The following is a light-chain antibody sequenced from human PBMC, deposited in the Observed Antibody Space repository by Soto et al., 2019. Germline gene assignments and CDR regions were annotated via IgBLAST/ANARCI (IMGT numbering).Light chain of an antibody. CDR3: PQANNFPRT. V-gene: IGKV1-12*01. CDR1: QGINNW. CDR2: GAS. Sequence: DIQMTQSPSSVSASVGDRVTITCRASQGINNWLAWYQQKPGKAPKLLIYGASSLQSGVPSRFNGTGSGTEFDLTIRSQRPGDFATYYCPQANNFPRTFGGGTKVEIK. J-gene: IGKJ4*01.